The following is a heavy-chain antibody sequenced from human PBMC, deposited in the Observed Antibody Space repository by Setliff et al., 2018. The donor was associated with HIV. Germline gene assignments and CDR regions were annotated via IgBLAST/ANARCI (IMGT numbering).Heavy chain of an antibody. V-gene: IGHV4-59*10. CDR2: IYTSGST. J-gene: IGHJ6*03. CDR3: ARRSPGGGYYMDV. D-gene: IGHD3-16*01. Sequence: PSETLSLTCGVYGGSFSTYYWSWIRQSPGKGLEWIGRIYTSGSTNYNPSLKSRVTISLDTSKNQFSLNLSSVTAADTAVYYCARRSPGGGYYMDVWGKGTTVTVSS. CDR1: GGSFSTYY.